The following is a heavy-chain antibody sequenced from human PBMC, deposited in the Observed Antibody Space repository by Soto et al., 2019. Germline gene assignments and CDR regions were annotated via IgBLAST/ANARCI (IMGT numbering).Heavy chain of an antibody. J-gene: IGHJ4*02. CDR2: ISGSGGST. D-gene: IGHD6-19*01. CDR1: GFTFSSYA. CDR3: AKEEGYSSGWTEIDY. Sequence: EVQLLDSGGGLVQPGGSLRLSCAASGFTFSSYAMSWVRQAPGKGLEWVSGISGSGGSTYYADSVKGRFTISRHNSKNTLYLQMNSLRAEDTAVYYCAKEEGYSSGWTEIDYWGQGTLVTVSS. V-gene: IGHV3-23*01.